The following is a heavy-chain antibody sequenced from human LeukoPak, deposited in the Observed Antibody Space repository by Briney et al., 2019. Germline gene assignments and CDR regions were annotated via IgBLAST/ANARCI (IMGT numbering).Heavy chain of an antibody. V-gene: IGHV3-23*01. CDR3: AKMFSSVDY. D-gene: IGHD3-10*02. CDR1: GSSFSTYA. Sequence: PGGSLRLSCAASGSSFSTYAMSWVRQAPGKGLEWVSTISAGGSNTYYADSVKGRFTISRDSSKNTLYLQMNSLRAEDTAIYYCAKMFSSVDYWGQGTLVTVSS. CDR2: ISAGGSNT. J-gene: IGHJ4*02.